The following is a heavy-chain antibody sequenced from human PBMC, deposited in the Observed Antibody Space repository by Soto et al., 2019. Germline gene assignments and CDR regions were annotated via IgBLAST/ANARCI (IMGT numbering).Heavy chain of an antibody. V-gene: IGHV1-18*01. CDR3: VIVDNYVTPTPQDV. CDR1: GYIFVNYG. D-gene: IGHD3-16*01. Sequence: QVQLVQSGDEVKKPGASVKVSCKASGYIFVNYGIAWVRQAPRQGLEWMGWISPYTGNTHSASKVQGRLTMTTDTSTSPAYMDLGSLTSDDTAVDYCVIVDNYVTPTPQDVWGQGTTVTVSS. CDR2: ISPYTGNT. J-gene: IGHJ6*02.